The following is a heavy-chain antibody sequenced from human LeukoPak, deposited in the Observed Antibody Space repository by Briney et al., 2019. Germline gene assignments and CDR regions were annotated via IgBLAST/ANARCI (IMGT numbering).Heavy chain of an antibody. V-gene: IGHV1-69*04. CDR2: IIPILGIA. D-gene: IGHD6-19*01. CDR1: GYTFTSYG. J-gene: IGHJ6*02. Sequence: ASVKVSCKASGYTFTSYGISWVRQAPGQGLEWMGRIIPILGIANYAQKFQGRVTITADKSTSTAYMELSSLRSEDTAVYYCARDLERIAVALNGMDVWGQGTTVTVSS. CDR3: ARDLERIAVALNGMDV.